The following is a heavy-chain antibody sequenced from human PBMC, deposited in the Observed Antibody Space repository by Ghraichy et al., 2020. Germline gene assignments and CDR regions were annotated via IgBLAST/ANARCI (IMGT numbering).Heavy chain of an antibody. CDR1: GGSISSYY. CDR2: IYYSGST. J-gene: IGHJ5*02. Sequence: SQTLSLTCTVSGGSISSYYWSWIRQPPGMGLEWIGYIYYSGSTNYNPSLKSRVTISVDTSKNQFSLKLSSVTAADTAVYYCARVGADQPENWFDPWGQGTLVTVSS. D-gene: IGHD1-26*01. CDR3: ARVGADQPENWFDP. V-gene: IGHV4-59*01.